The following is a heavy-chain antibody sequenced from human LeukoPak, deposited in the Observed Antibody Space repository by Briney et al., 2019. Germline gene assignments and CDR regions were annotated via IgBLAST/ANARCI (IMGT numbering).Heavy chain of an antibody. J-gene: IGHJ4*02. CDR3: ARDQGRTADYVWGSYSDY. Sequence: ASVKVSCKASGYSFTSYYIHWVRQAPGPGLGWMGMIYPNYGGTAYAQMFKGGVTLTRDTSTSTVYMELSSLKSEDTAVYFCARDQGRTADYVWGSYSDYWGQGALVTVSS. CDR1: GYSFTSYY. V-gene: IGHV1-46*01. CDR2: IYPNYGGT. D-gene: IGHD3-16*01.